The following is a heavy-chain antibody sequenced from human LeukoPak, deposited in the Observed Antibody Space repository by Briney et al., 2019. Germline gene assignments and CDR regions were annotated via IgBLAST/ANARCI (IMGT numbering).Heavy chain of an antibody. D-gene: IGHD3-10*01. V-gene: IGHV3-53*01. CDR3: AKPGGTFGSGSFDDY. J-gene: IGHJ4*02. Sequence: GGSVRLSCAVSGFPVSSNFMSWVRQAPGKGLQSVSIMFSGGSTDYADSVKGRFTVSRDNSKNTLSLQLNSLRADDTAVYYCAKPGGTFGSGSFDDYWGQGTLVTVSS. CDR2: MFSGGST. CDR1: GFPVSSNF.